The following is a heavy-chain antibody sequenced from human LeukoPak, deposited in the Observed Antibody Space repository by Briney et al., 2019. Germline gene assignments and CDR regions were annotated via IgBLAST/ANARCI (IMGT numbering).Heavy chain of an antibody. D-gene: IGHD6-6*01. CDR3: ARESSSIAARFFDY. Sequence: SETLSLTCAVYGESFSGYYWSWIRQPPGKGLEWIGELAHSGDTNYNPSLKSRVTISVDMSKNQFSLKLSSVTAADTAVYYCARESSSIAARFFDYWGQGTLVTVSS. J-gene: IGHJ4*02. CDR2: LAHSGDT. CDR1: GESFSGYY. V-gene: IGHV4-34*01.